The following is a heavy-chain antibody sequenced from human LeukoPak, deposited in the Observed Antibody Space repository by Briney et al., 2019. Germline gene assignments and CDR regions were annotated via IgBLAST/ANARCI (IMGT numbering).Heavy chain of an antibody. D-gene: IGHD5/OR15-5a*01. CDR1: GLTFSNRA. J-gene: IGHJ4*02. CDR3: ARRSLRLAPDFDF. CDR2: ISISGNKI. Sequence: PGGSLRLACVVSGLTFSNRAMTWVRQAPGKGLEWVSSISISGNKILYADSVKGRFTISRDNSKNTLYLQVNRPRAEDTAVYYCARRSLRLAPDFDFWGQGSLVTVSS. V-gene: IGHV3-23*01.